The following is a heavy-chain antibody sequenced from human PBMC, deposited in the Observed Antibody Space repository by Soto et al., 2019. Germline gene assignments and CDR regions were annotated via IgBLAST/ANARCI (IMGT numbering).Heavy chain of an antibody. CDR3: ARDVVVVPAAIHWFDP. D-gene: IGHD2-2*01. CDR1: GFTFSNYV. Sequence: GGSLRLSCAASGFTFSNYVMTWVRQAPGKGLKWVSGISGSGGSTYYADSVKGRFTISRDNSKNTLYLQMNSLRAEDSAVFYCARDVVVVPAAIHWFDPWGQVTLVTVSS. CDR2: ISGSGGST. J-gene: IGHJ5*02. V-gene: IGHV3-23*01.